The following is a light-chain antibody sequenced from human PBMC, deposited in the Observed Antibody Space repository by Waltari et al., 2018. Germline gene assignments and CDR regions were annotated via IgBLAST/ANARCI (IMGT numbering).Light chain of an antibody. Sequence: QSVLTQPPSVSAAPGQRVTISCSGGSSNIGNNYVSWYRQFPGTAPKLLIYENTVRPSWMPGRFSGSKSGTSATLDITGLQAGDEADYYCGTWDSSLSGAVFGGGTHLTVL. CDR3: GTWDSSLSGAV. CDR2: ENT. V-gene: IGLV1-51*02. J-gene: IGLJ7*01. CDR1: SSNIGNNY.